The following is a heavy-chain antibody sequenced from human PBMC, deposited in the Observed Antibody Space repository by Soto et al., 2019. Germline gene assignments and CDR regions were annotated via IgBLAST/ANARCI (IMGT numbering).Heavy chain of an antibody. CDR1: GGTFDSYV. CDR3: ARVHSSGIFYFVDP. J-gene: IGHJ5*02. CDR2: IMPIFGTP. D-gene: IGHD3-10*01. Sequence: SVKVSCKASGGTFDSYVISWLRQAPGQGLEWMGGIMPIFGTPNYAQKFRGRVTISAGESTSTAYLELSSLTSDDTAVYYCARVHSSGIFYFVDPWGQGTLVTVSS. V-gene: IGHV1-69*13.